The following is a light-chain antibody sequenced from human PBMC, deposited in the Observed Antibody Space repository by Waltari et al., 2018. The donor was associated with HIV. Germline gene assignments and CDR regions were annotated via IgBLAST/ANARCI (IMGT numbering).Light chain of an antibody. V-gene: IGKV1-33*01. CDR2: DAS. CDR1: QDISNY. Sequence: DIQMTQSPSSLSASVGDRVTITCQASQDISNYLNWYQQKPGKAPKLLIYDASNLETGVPSRFSGSGSETDFTFTITSLQPEDIGTYYCQQYGNLPLTFGQGTRLEIK. CDR3: QQYGNLPLT. J-gene: IGKJ5*01.